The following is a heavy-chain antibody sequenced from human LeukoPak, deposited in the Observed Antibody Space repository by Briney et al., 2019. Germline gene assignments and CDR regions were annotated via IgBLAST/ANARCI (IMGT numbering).Heavy chain of an antibody. D-gene: IGHD3-16*01. Sequence: GALRLSCAASGFTFSSYGMHWVRQAPGKGLEWVAVIWYDGSNKYYADSVKGRFTISGDNSKNTLYLQMNSLRAEDTAVYYCARDGPSWGSYFHYWGQGTLVTVSS. V-gene: IGHV3-33*01. J-gene: IGHJ4*02. CDR3: ARDGPSWGSYFHY. CDR1: GFTFSSYG. CDR2: IWYDGSNK.